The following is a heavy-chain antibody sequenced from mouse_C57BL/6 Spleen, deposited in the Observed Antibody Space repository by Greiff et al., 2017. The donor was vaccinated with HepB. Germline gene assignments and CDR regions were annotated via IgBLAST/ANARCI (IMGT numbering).Heavy chain of an antibody. CDR1: GFTFSDYG. V-gene: IGHV5-17*01. D-gene: IGHD3-1*01. J-gene: IGHJ2*01. CDR2: ISSGSSTI. CDR3: AKLGAQGY. Sequence: EVKVVESGGGLVKPGGSLKLSCAASGFTFSDYGMHWVRQAPEKGLEWVAYISSGSSTIYYADTVKGRFTISRDNAKNTLFLQMTSLRSEDTAMYYCAKLGAQGYWGQGTTLTVSS.